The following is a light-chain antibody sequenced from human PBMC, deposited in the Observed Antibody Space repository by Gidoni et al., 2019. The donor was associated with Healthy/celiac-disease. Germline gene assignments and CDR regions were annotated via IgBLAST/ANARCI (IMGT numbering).Light chain of an antibody. CDR2: DAS. CDR3: QQRSNWLIT. CDR1: QSVSSY. J-gene: IGKJ5*01. Sequence: EIVLTQSPATLSLSPGERATLSCRASQSVSSYLAWYQQKPGQAPRLLIDDASNRATGIPARFSGSGSGTDFTLTISSLEPEDFAVYYCQQRSNWLITFXXXTRLEIK. V-gene: IGKV3-11*01.